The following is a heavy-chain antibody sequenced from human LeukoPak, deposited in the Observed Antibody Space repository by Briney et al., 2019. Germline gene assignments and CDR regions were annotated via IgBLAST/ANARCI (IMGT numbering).Heavy chain of an antibody. CDR2: IWYDGSNK. Sequence: GGSPRLSCAASGFTFSSYGMHWVRQAPGKGLEWVAVIWYDGSNKYYADSVKGRFTISRDNSKNTLYLQMNSLRAEDTAVYYCARDGGSYDSSGYHDYWGQGTLVTVSS. CDR1: GFTFSSYG. V-gene: IGHV3-33*01. D-gene: IGHD3-22*01. J-gene: IGHJ4*02. CDR3: ARDGGSYDSSGYHDY.